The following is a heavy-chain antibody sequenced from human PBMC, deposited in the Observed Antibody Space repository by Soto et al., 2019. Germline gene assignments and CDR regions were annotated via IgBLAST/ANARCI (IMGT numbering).Heavy chain of an antibody. CDR3: ARGDRGGSGSPASYYFSGLDV. V-gene: IGHV3-23*01. J-gene: IGHJ6*02. CDR2: VSANGDIT. D-gene: IGHD3-10*01. CDR1: GLTFSEYA. Sequence: EVKVLESGGDLVQSGGSLRLSCVASGLTFSEYAMTWVRQAPGKGLDWVSSVSANGDITYYADSVKGRFTISRDNSNNTLLLQMNSLRAEDTALYYCARGDRGGSGSPASYYFSGLDVWGQGTTVIVSS.